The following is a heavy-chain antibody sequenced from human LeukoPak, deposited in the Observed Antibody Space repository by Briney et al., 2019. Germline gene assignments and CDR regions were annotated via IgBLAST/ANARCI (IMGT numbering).Heavy chain of an antibody. J-gene: IGHJ6*02. CDR2: IYYSGTT. V-gene: IGHV4-39*07. CDR1: GGSISSSSFY. CDR3: ARDGDIPTHYYYYGMDV. Sequence: PSETLSLTCTVSGGSISSSSFYWGWIRQPPGKGLEWIGSIYYSGTTYYNPSLKSRVTISVDTSKNQFSLRLRSVTAADTAVYYCARDGDIPTHYYYYGMDVWGQGTTVTVSS. D-gene: IGHD2-21*01.